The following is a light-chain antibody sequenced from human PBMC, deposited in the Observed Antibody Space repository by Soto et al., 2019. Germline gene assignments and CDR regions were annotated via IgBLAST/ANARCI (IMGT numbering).Light chain of an antibody. V-gene: IGLV1-47*01. Sequence: QSVLTQPPSTSGTPGQRVTISCSGSSSNIGGNHVYWYQQFPGMAPKLLMYRSDQRPTGVPDRFSGSKSGTSASLAISGLRSDDEADYDCSARDDRLSGVVFGGGTKLTVL. CDR2: RSD. CDR1: SSNIGGNH. J-gene: IGLJ2*01. CDR3: SARDDRLSGVV.